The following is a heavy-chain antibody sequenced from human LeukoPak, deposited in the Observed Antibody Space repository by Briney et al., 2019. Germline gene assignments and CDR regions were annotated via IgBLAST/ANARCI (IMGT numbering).Heavy chain of an antibody. J-gene: IGHJ6*02. CDR2: MNPNSGNT. CDR1: GDAFTSYD. V-gene: IGHV1-8*01. Sequence: ASLKVSCKASGDAFTSYDINWVRQATGQGLEWIGRMNPNSGNTGYAQKFQDRVTMTRNTSISTAYMELSSLRSEDTAVYYCARANRVQLLLLYYYGMDVWGQGTTVTVSS. D-gene: IGHD2-2*01. CDR3: ARANRVQLLLLYYYGMDV.